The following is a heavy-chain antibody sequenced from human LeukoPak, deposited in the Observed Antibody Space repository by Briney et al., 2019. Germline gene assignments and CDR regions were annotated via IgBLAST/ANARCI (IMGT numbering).Heavy chain of an antibody. CDR1: GGSISGYY. CDR3: ARGCSTGTPRNWFDP. Sequence: SETLSLTCTVSGGSISGYYWSWIRQPPGKGLEWIGYIYYSGSTNYNPSLKSRVTISVDTSKNQFSLKLSSVTAADTAVYYCARGCSTGTPRNWFDPWGQGTLVTVSS. D-gene: IGHD1-1*01. V-gene: IGHV4-59*01. CDR2: IYYSGST. J-gene: IGHJ5*02.